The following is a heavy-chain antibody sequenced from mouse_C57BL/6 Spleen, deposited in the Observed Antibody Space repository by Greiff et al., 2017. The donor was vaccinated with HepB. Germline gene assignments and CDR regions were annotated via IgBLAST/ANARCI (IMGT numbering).Heavy chain of an antibody. CDR1: GFTFTDYY. CDR2: IRNKANGYTT. D-gene: IGHD2-4*01. Sequence: EVKLMESGGGLVQPGGSLSLSCAASGFTFTDYYMSWVRQPPGKALEWLGFIRNKANGYTTEYSASVKGLFTISRDNSQILLYLQMNTLGAEDSATYYCARYIEDYDKSIDVWGTGTTVTVSS. CDR3: ARYIEDYDKSIDV. J-gene: IGHJ1*03. V-gene: IGHV7-3*01.